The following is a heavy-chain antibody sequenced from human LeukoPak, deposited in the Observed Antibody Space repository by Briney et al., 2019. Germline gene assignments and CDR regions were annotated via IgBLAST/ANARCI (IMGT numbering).Heavy chain of an antibody. CDR2: IKQDGSEE. V-gene: IGHV3-7*01. D-gene: IGHD3-22*01. Sequence: GGSLRLSCAASGFTFSRFWMSWVRQAPGKGLEWVANIKQDGSEEYYVDSVKGRFTISRDNAKNSLYLQMNSLRAEDTAVYYCARWEGNGYCFDYRGQGTLVTVSS. CDR1: GFTFSRFW. J-gene: IGHJ4*02. CDR3: ARWEGNGYCFDY.